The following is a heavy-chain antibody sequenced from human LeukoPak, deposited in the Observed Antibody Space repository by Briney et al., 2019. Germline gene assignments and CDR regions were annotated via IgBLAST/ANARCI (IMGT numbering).Heavy chain of an antibody. CDR1: GFTFDDYA. Sequence: PGRSLRLSCAASGFTFDDYAMHWVRQAPGKGLEWVSGISWNSGSIGYADSVKGRFTISRDNAKNSLYLQMNSLRAEDTAVYYCARTQKPNWSGYLNWFDPWGQGTLVTVSS. CDR2: ISWNSGSI. V-gene: IGHV3-9*01. CDR3: ARTQKPNWSGYLNWFDP. J-gene: IGHJ5*02. D-gene: IGHD3-3*01.